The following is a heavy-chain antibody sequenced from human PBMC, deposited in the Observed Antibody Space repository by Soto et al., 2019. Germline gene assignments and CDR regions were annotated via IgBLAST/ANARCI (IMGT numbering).Heavy chain of an antibody. CDR1: TWHNFTSYW. CDR3: ARTSAAGKNYNGMDV. V-gene: IGHV5-51*01. D-gene: IGHD6-13*01. J-gene: IGHJ6*02. Sequence: GESLKISCKVSTWHNFTSYWIGWVRQMPGKGLEWMGIIYPGDSDTRYSPSFQGQVTISADKSISTAYLQWSSLKASDTAMYYCARTSAAGKNYNGMDVWGQGTTVTVSS. CDR2: IYPGDSDT.